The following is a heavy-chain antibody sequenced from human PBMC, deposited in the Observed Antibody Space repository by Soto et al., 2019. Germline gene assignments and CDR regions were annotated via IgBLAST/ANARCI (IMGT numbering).Heavy chain of an antibody. D-gene: IGHD3-16*01. V-gene: IGHV1-2*02. CDR3: ATTPVGGADYYGMDV. J-gene: IGHJ6*02. CDR1: GYTFTGYY. Sequence: QVQLVQSGAEVKKPGASVKVSCKASGYTFTGYYMHWVRQAPGQGLEWMGWINPNSGGTNYAQKFQGRVTMTRDTSISTAYMELSRLRSDDTAVYHCATTPVGGADYYGMDVWGQGTTVTVSS. CDR2: INPNSGGT.